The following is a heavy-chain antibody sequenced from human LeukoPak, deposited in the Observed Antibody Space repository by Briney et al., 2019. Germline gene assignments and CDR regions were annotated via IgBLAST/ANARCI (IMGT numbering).Heavy chain of an antibody. V-gene: IGHV1-2*02. J-gene: IGHJ4*02. CDR3: SRGRADGYSGYDFGDY. D-gene: IGHD5-12*01. CDR1: GYTFTGYY. Sequence: ASVKVSCKASGYTFTGYYMHWGRQAPGQGLEWMGWINPNSGGTDYAQKFQGRVTMARDTSISTAYMELSSLTSDDTAVYYCSRGRADGYSGYDFGDYWGQGTLVTVSS. CDR2: INPNSGGT.